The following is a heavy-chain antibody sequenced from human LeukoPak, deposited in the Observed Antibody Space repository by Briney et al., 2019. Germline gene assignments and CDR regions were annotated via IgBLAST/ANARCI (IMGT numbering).Heavy chain of an antibody. CDR2: ISSNGDAI. CDR1: GFTFSSYE. V-gene: IGHV3-48*03. Sequence: PGGSLRLSCAASGFTFSSYEMNWARQAPGKGLEWVSYISSNGDAIDHADSVKGRFTICRDNAKTSVYLQMHSLRVEDTAVYYCVRENRYCSGGSSCRDFDYWGQGTLVTVSS. D-gene: IGHD2-15*01. J-gene: IGHJ4*02. CDR3: VRENRYCSGGSSCRDFDY.